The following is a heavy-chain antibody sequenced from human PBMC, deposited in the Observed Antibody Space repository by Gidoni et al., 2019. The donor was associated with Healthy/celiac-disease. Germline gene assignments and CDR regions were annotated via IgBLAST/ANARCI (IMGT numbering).Heavy chain of an antibody. J-gene: IGHJ6*02. V-gene: IGHV3-30*03. D-gene: IGHD3-22*01. CDR3: ARQYYYDSTLPYYYYGMDV. CDR1: GFTFSSYG. CDR2: ISYDGSNK. Sequence: QVQLVESGGGVVQPGRSLRLSCAASGFTFSSYGMHWVRQSPGKGLEWVAVISYDGSNKYYAASVKGRFTISRDNSKNTLYLQMNSLRAEDTAVYYCARQYYYDSTLPYYYYGMDVWGQGTTVTVSS.